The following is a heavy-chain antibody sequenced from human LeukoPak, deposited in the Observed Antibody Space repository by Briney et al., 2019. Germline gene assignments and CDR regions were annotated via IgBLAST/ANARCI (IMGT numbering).Heavy chain of an antibody. D-gene: IGHD2-15*01. J-gene: IGHJ4*02. CDR1: GFTFSSYG. V-gene: IGHV3-30*18. CDR2: ISCDGSNK. CDR3: AKDVGYCSGGSCRDY. Sequence: GRSLRLSCAASGFTFSSYGMHWVRQAPGKGLKWVAVISCDGSNKYYADSVKGRFTISRDNSKNTLYLQMNSLRAEDTAVYYCAKDVGYCSGGSCRDYWGQGTLVTVSS.